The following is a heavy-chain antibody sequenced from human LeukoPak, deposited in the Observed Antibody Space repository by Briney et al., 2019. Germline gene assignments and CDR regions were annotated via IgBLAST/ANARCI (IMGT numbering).Heavy chain of an antibody. CDR2: ISAYNGNT. D-gene: IGHD6-13*01. CDR3: ARTSIAAAGNGDY. J-gene: IGHJ4*02. V-gene: IGHV1-18*01. Sequence: ASVKVSCKASGYTFTSYGISWVRQAPGQGLEWMGWISAYNGNTNYAQKLQGRVTMTGNTSISTAYMELSSLRSEDTAVYYCARTSIAAAGNGDYWGQGTLVTVSS. CDR1: GYTFTSYG.